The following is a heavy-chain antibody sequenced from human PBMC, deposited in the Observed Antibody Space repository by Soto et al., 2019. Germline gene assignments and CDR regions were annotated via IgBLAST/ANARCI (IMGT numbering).Heavy chain of an antibody. CDR2: IYESGRT. V-gene: IGHV4-30-2*01. CDR3: ARGGRSSGRFSDWFDS. J-gene: IGHJ5*01. D-gene: IGHD1-26*01. CDR1: GVSIYSGGYS. Sequence: PSETLSLTCTVSGVSIYSGGYSWAWIRQPPGKGPEWIGYIYESGRTYYKPSLKGRVAISADRSTNQFSLRLESVTAADTAVYYCARGGRSSGRFSDWFDSWGQGSLVTVSS.